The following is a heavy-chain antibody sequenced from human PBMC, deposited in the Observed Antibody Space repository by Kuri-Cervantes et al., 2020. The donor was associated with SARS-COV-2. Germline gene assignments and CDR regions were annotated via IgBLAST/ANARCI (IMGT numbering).Heavy chain of an antibody. CDR1: GGSISSYY. CDR2: IYTSGST. D-gene: IGHD5/OR15-5a*01. V-gene: IGHV4-4*07. J-gene: IGHJ4*02. Sequence: GSLRLSCTVSGGSISSYYWSWIRQPAGKGLEWIGRIYTSGSTNYNPSLKSRVTVSVDTSKKQFSLKLNSVTAADTAVYFCARVPSTGPVSGGFDYWGQGSLVTVSS. CDR3: ARVPSTGPVSGGFDY.